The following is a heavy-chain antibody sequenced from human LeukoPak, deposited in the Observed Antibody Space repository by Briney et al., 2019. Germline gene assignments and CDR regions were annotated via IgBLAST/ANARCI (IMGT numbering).Heavy chain of an antibody. D-gene: IGHD3-22*01. J-gene: IGHJ4*02. CDR1: GYSISSGYY. CDR3: ARSYDSSGYYSPFDY. CDR2: IYHSGIT. V-gene: IGHV4-38-2*02. Sequence: SETLSLTCTVSGYSISSGYYWGWIRQPPGKGLEWIASIYHSGITYYNPSLKSRVTISVDTSKNQFSLNLSSVTAADTAVYYCARSYDSSGYYSPFDYWGQGTLVTVSS.